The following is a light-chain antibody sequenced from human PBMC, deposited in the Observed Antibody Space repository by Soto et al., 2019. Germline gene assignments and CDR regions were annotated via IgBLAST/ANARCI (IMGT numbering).Light chain of an antibody. CDR1: QGISSF. CDR2: ATS. CDR3: QQSYTPPWT. J-gene: IGKJ1*01. V-gene: IGKV1-39*01. Sequence: DVQMTQSPSSVSASVADRFTITFRASQGISSFLNWYQQKSGKAPKLLIYATSTLQSGVPSRFSGSGSGTDFTLTVSSLQPEDFATYYCQQSYTPPWTFGQGTKVDIK.